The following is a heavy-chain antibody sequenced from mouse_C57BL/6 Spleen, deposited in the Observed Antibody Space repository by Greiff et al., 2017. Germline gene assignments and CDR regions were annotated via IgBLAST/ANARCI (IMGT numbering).Heavy chain of an antibody. CDR3: AREGGYGGRRYFDY. J-gene: IGHJ2*01. Sequence: VQLQQPGAELVRPGSSVTLSCKASGYTFTSYWMHWVKQRPIQGLEWIGNFDPSDSETHYNQKFKDKATLTVDTSSSTAYMQLSSLTSEDSAVYYCAREGGYGGRRYFDYWGQGTTLTVSS. CDR2: FDPSDSET. V-gene: IGHV1-52*01. D-gene: IGHD2-2*01. CDR1: GYTFTSYW.